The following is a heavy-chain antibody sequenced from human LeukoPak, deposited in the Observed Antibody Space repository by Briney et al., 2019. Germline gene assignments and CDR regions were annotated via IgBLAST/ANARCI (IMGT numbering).Heavy chain of an antibody. CDR3: AACPPKFFGISYYYYMDV. J-gene: IGHJ6*03. CDR2: INTDGSST. Sequence: PGGSLRLSCAASGFTFSSYWMHWVRQDPGKGLVWVSRINTDGSSTSYADSVKGRFTISRDNAKNTLYLQMNSLRAEDTAVYYCAACPPKFFGISYYYYMDVWGQGTTVTVSS. V-gene: IGHV3-74*01. CDR1: GFTFSSYW. D-gene: IGHD3-3*01.